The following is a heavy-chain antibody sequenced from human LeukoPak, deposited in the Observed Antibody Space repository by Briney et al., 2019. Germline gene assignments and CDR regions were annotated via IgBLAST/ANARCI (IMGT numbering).Heavy chain of an antibody. CDR1: GGSISSYY. J-gene: IGHJ2*01. CDR2: IYYSGST. Sequence: SETLSLTCTVSGGSISSYYWSWIRQPPGKGLEWIGYIYYSGSTNYNPSLKSRVTISVDTSKNQFSLKLSSVTAADTAVYCCARRECSGGSCYFDLWGRGTLVTVSS. CDR3: ARRECSGGSCYFDL. V-gene: IGHV4-59*08. D-gene: IGHD2-15*01.